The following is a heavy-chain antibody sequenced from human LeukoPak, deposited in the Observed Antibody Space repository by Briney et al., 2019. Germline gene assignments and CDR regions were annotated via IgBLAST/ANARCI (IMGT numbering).Heavy chain of an antibody. V-gene: IGHV5-51*01. CDR1: GYSFTSYW. Sequence: GESPKISCKGSGYSFTSYWIGWVRQMPGKGLEWMGIIYPGDSDTRYSPSFQGQVTISADKSISTAYLQWSSLKASDTAMYYCARTYYDFWSGYGSPFDYWGQGTLVTVSS. J-gene: IGHJ4*02. D-gene: IGHD3-3*01. CDR2: IYPGDSDT. CDR3: ARTYYDFWSGYGSPFDY.